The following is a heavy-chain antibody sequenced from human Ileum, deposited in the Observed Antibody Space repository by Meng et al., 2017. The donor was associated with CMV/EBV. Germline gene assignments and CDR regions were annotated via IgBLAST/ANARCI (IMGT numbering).Heavy chain of an antibody. CDR2: INPSGGST. CDR3: ARDRVVVPAATMGNYYYYGMDV. CDR1: GYTFTSYY. V-gene: IGHV1-46*01. D-gene: IGHD2-2*01. J-gene: IGHJ6*02. Sequence: ASVKVSCKASGYTFTSYYMHWARQAPGQGLEWMGIINPSGGSTSYAQKFQGRVTMTRDTSTSTVYMELSSLRSEDTAVYYCARDRVVVPAATMGNYYYYGMDVWGQGTLVTVSS.